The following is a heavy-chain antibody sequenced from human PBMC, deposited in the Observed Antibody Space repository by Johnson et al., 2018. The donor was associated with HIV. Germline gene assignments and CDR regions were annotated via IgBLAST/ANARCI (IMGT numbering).Heavy chain of an antibody. V-gene: IGHV3-66*04. CDR3: TRHSSLGYPRAFDI. J-gene: IGHJ3*02. Sequence: VQLVESGGGLVQPGGSLRLSCAASGFTVSSNYMSWVRQAPGKGLEWVSVISSGGSTYYADSVKGRFTISRDDAKNTAYLQMNSLKTEDTAVYYCTRHSSLGYPRAFDIWGQGTMVTVSS. CDR1: GFTVSSNY. D-gene: IGHD5-18*01. CDR2: ISSGGST.